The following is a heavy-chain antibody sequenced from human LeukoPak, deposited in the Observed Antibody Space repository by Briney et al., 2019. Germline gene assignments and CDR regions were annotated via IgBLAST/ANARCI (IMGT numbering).Heavy chain of an antibody. V-gene: IGHV3-9*01. J-gene: IGHJ4*02. Sequence: GGSLRLSCAASGFTFDDYAMHWVRQAPGKGLEWVSGISWNSGSIGYADSVKGRFTISRDNAKNSLYLQMNSLRAEDTALYYCARGGSYDLDHWGQGTLVTVSS. CDR1: GFTFDDYA. CDR3: ARGGSYDLDH. CDR2: ISWNSGSI. D-gene: IGHD1-26*01.